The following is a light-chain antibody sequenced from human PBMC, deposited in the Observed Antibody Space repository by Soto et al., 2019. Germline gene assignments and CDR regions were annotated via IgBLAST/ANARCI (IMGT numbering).Light chain of an antibody. Sequence: QPASVSRSPGQSITISCTGTSSDVGGYNYVSWYQQHPGKAPKLMIYDVSNRPSGVSNRFSGSKSGNTASLTISGLQAADEADYYCSSYTSSNTYVFGTGTKVTVL. CDR2: DVS. CDR3: SSYTSSNTYV. CDR1: SSDVGGYNY. V-gene: IGLV2-14*01. J-gene: IGLJ1*01.